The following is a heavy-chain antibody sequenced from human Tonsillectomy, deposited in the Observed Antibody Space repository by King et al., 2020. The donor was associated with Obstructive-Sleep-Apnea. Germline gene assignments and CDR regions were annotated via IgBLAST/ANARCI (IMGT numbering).Heavy chain of an antibody. V-gene: IGHV3-30*04. CDR1: GFTFRSYA. D-gene: IGHD6-13*01. CDR3: ARLGIAAAGTWLYYFDY. Sequence: VQLVESGGGVVQPGRSLRLSCAASGFTFRSYAMHWVRQAPGKGLEWVAVISFVGSNKYYADSVKGRFTISRDNSKNTLYLQMNSLRAEDTAVYYCARLGIAAAGTWLYYFDYWGQGTLVTVSS. CDR2: ISFVGSNK. J-gene: IGHJ4*02.